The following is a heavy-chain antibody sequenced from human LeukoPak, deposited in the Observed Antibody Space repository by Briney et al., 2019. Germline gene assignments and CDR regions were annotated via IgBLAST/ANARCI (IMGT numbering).Heavy chain of an antibody. CDR1: GYMFTSYG. Sequence: GASVKVSCKASGYMFTSYGITWVRHAPGQGLEWMGCISAYNGNTNYAQNLQGRVTMTTDTSTSTAYMELRSLRSDDTAVYYCARSGTAYCSGGSCYGSKFDPWGQGTLVTVSS. J-gene: IGHJ5*02. CDR2: ISAYNGNT. D-gene: IGHD2-15*01. V-gene: IGHV1-18*01. CDR3: ARSGTAYCSGGSCYGSKFDP.